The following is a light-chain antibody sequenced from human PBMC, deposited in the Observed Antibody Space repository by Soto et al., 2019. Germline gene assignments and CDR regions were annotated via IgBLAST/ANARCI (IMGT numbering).Light chain of an antibody. CDR3: CSYAGSSTYV. V-gene: IGLV2-23*01. Sequence: QSVLTQPASVSGSPGQSITISCTGTSSDIGTYNVVSWYQQHSGKAPKLMIYEGSKRPSGVSNRFSGSKSGNTASLTISGLQAEDEADYYCCSYAGSSTYVFGTGTKVTVL. J-gene: IGLJ1*01. CDR1: SSDIGTYNV. CDR2: EGS.